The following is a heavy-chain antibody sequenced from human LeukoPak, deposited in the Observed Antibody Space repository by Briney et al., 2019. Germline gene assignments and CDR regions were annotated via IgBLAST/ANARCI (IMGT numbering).Heavy chain of an antibody. Sequence: PGGSLRLSCAASGFTFSTYWMHWVRQAPGKGLVWVARVSPEGSRTTYADSVKGRFTISRDNDRNTLYLQMNSLRVEDTAVCYCARDLDWLLFDYWGQGTLATVSS. D-gene: IGHD3-9*01. CDR1: GFTFSTYW. V-gene: IGHV3-74*03. J-gene: IGHJ4*02. CDR3: ARDLDWLLFDY. CDR2: VSPEGSRT.